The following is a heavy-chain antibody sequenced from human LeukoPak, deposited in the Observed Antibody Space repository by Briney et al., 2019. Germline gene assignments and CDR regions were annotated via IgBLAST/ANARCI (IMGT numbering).Heavy chain of an antibody. Sequence: SETLSLTCTVSGGSLSSYYWSWIRQPPGKGLEWIGYIYYSGSTNYNPSLKSRVTISVDTSKNQFSLKLSSVPAADTAVYYCARATGHSYGSDYWGQGTLVTVSS. CDR1: GGSLSSYY. V-gene: IGHV4-59*01. D-gene: IGHD5-18*01. J-gene: IGHJ4*02. CDR3: ARATGHSYGSDY. CDR2: IYYSGST.